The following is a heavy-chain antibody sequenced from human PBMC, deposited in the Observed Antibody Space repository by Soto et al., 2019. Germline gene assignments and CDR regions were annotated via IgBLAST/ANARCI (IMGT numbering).Heavy chain of an antibody. CDR2: FDPEEAGT. CDR1: GYSLSELS. D-gene: IGHD5-12*01. V-gene: IGHV1-24*01. J-gene: IGHJ3*01. Sequence: QVQLTQSGAEVRKPGASVKVSCKVSGYSLSELSMHWVRQAPGKGLEWMGGFDPEEAGTIFAQMFKGRVTMTEDTSADTAYMELSSLTSEDTAVYYCVTDRQTFFYERDVAFDVWGQGTMVTVSS. CDR3: VTDRQTFFYERDVAFDV.